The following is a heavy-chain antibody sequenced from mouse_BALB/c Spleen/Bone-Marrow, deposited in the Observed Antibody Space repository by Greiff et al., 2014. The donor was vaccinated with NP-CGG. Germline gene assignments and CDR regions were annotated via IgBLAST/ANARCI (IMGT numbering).Heavy chain of an antibody. V-gene: IGHV1-22*01. CDR1: GYTFTEYT. CDR3: ARRIPYGYAMDY. CDR2: INPNNGGT. J-gene: IGHJ4*01. D-gene: IGHD2-2*01. Sequence: EVQLQESGPELVKPGASVKISCKTSGYTFTEYTMHWVKQSHGKSLEWIGTINPNNGGTSYNQKFKGKATLTVDKSSSTAYMELRSRTSEGSAVYYCARRIPYGYAMDYWGQGTSVTVSS.